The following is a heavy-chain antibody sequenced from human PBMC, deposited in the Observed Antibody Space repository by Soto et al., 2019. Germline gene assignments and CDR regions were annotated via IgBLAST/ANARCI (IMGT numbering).Heavy chain of an antibody. CDR3: VKNSGWFNT. CDR2: IDGSGGIT. CDR1: GFTFGTTD. V-gene: IGHV3-23*01. D-gene: IGHD3-10*01. Sequence: QLLQSGVGLVQPGGSLTLSCAASGFTFGTTDMSWVRQAPGEGLEWVSTIDGSGGITYYADSVKGRFTISRDNSRNTVYLQMNSLRGDDTALYYCVKNSGWFNTWGQGAVVTVSS. J-gene: IGHJ5*02.